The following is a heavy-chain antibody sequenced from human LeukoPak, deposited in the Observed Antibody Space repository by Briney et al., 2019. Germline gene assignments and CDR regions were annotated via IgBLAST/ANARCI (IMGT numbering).Heavy chain of an antibody. J-gene: IGHJ4*02. CDR2: INAGNGNT. V-gene: IGHV1-3*01. D-gene: IGHD4-17*01. CDR1: GYTFTSYA. CDR3: ARTTVTTSFMTN. Sequence: ASVKVSCKASGYTFTSYAMHWGRQAPGQRLEWMGWINAGNGNTKYSQKFQGRVTITRETSASTAYMELSSLRSEDTAVYYCARTTVTTSFMTNWGQGTLVTVSS.